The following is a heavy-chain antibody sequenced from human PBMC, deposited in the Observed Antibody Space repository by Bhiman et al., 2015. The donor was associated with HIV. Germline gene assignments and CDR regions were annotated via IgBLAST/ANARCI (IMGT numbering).Heavy chain of an antibody. V-gene: IGHV3-43*01. J-gene: IGHJ4*02. CDR2: ISWDGSST. D-gene: IGHD3-3*01. CDR1: GFTFDDYT. CDR3: AKDISTRASGYTTQYFDY. Sequence: EVQLVESGGVVVQPGESLRLSCAASGFTFDDYTMHWVRQAPGKGLEWVSLISWDGSSTYYADSVKGRFTISRDNSKNSLYLQMNSLRTEDTALYYCAKDISTRASGYTTQYFDYWGQGTLVTVSS.